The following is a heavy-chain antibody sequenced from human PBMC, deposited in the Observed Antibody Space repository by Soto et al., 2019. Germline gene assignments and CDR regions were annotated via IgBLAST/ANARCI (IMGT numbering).Heavy chain of an antibody. J-gene: IGHJ3*02. CDR2: INPATGAA. D-gene: IGHD3-3*01. Sequence: QLHLVQSGAVVKKPGASVTVSCSASGYPVTAYYMHWVRQAPGRGLEWMGGINPATGAAKYTQTFPGRVPLARDTSPGKVFMELSGLASGDTGVFYCARGGGVGVAGSAAFDMWGQGTLVTVSS. CDR1: GYPVTAYY. CDR3: ARGGGVGVAGSAAFDM. V-gene: IGHV1-2*02.